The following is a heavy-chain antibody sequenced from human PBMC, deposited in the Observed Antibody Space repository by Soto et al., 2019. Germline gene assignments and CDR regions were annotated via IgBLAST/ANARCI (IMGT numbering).Heavy chain of an antibody. J-gene: IGHJ4*02. Sequence: EVQLLESGGGLVQPGGSLRLSCAASGFTFSSYAMSWVRQAPGKGLEWVSAISGSGGSTYYADSVKGRFTISRDNSKNTLYLQMNSLRAEDTAVYYCAKDSAYYDFWSGYQIDYWGQGTLVTVSS. V-gene: IGHV3-23*01. CDR2: ISGSGGST. CDR3: AKDSAYYDFWSGYQIDY. D-gene: IGHD3-3*01. CDR1: GFTFSSYA.